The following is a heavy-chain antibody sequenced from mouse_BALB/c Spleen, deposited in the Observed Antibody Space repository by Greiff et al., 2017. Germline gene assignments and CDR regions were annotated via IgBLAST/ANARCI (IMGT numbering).Heavy chain of an antibody. CDR2: ISSGGSYT. CDR3: ARDDTTATFAY. CDR1: GFTFSSYA. J-gene: IGHJ3*01. Sequence: EVKVVESGGGLVKPGGSLKLSCAASGFTFSSYAMSWVRQSPEKRLEWVAEISSGGSYTYYPDTVTGRFTISRDNAKNTLYLEMSSLRSEDTAMYYCARDDTTATFAYWGQGTLVTVSA. D-gene: IGHD1-2*01. V-gene: IGHV5-9-4*01.